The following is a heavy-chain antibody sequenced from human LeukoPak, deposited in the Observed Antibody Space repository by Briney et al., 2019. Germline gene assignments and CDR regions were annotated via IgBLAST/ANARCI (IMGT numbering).Heavy chain of an antibody. Sequence: SETLSLTCTVSGGSISSSSYYWGWIRQPPGKGLEWIGSIYYSGSTYYNPSLKSRVTISVDTSKNQFSLKLSSVTAADTAVYYCARVDEGYCSGGSCRNFDYWGQGTLVTVSS. D-gene: IGHD2-15*01. V-gene: IGHV4-39*07. CDR3: ARVDEGYCSGGSCRNFDY. J-gene: IGHJ4*02. CDR2: IYYSGST. CDR1: GGSISSSSYY.